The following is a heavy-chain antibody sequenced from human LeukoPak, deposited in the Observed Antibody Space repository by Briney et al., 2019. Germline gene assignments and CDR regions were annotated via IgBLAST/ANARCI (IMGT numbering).Heavy chain of an antibody. D-gene: IGHD3-22*01. CDR3: AKGYYYDSSGYLHDAFDI. Sequence: GGSLRLSCAASGFTFSSYAMSWVRQAPGKGLEWVSAISGSGGSTYYADSVKGRFTISRDNSKNTLYLQMNSLRAEDTALYYCAKGYYYDSSGYLHDAFDIWGQGTMVTVSS. CDR1: GFTFSSYA. CDR2: ISGSGGST. J-gene: IGHJ3*02. V-gene: IGHV3-23*01.